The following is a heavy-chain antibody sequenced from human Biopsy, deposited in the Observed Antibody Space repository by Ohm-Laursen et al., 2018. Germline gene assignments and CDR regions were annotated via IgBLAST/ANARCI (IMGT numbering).Heavy chain of an antibody. Sequence: ASVKISCKASGGTFINYAISWVRQAPGQGLEWMGGIIPMLGTGNYAQMFQGRVTISADESTSTSYMELSSLTTEDTAIYYCARGPHSGSHSCFDYWGRGTLVTVSS. J-gene: IGHJ4*02. D-gene: IGHD1-26*01. CDR2: IIPMLGTG. CDR3: ARGPHSGSHSCFDY. CDR1: GGTFINYA. V-gene: IGHV1-69*13.